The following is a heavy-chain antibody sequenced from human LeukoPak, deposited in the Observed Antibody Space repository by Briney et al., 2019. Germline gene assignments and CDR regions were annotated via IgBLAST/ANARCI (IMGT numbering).Heavy chain of an antibody. CDR1: GFTFSSYS. CDR3: ARGKRHYYDSSGYRPSDY. V-gene: IGHV3-21*01. Sequence: GGSLRPSCAASGFTFSSYSMNWVRQAPGKGLECVSSISSRSSYIYYADSVKGRFTISRDNAKNSLYLQMNSLRAEDTAVYYCARGKRHYYDSSGYRPSDYWGQGTLVTVSS. CDR2: ISSRSSYI. J-gene: IGHJ4*02. D-gene: IGHD3-22*01.